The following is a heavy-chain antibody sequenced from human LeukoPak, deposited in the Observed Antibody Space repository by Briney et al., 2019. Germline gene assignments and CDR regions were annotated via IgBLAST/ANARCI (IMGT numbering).Heavy chain of an antibody. D-gene: IGHD3-10*01. Sequence: PSETLSLTCTVSGYSISSDYYWGWIRQPAGKTLEWIGRIYDGGSTNYNPSLKSRVTMSVDTSKNQISLKLKSVTAADTAVYYCARDSGTSGEVKFDPWGQGALVTVSS. CDR2: IYDGGST. J-gene: IGHJ5*02. CDR1: GYSISSDYY. V-gene: IGHV4-38-2*02. CDR3: ARDSGTSGEVKFDP.